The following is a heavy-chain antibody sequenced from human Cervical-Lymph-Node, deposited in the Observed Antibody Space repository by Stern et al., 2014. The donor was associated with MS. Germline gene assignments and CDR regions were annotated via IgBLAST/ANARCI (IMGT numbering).Heavy chain of an antibody. D-gene: IGHD2/OR15-2a*01. V-gene: IGHV3-53*01. CDR2: MYAGGTT. J-gene: IGHJ4*02. Sequence: EVQLVESGGGLIQPGGSLRLSCAASGFSVSDSYMSWVRQAPGKGLEWVSIMYAGGTTYSADSMKGRFTISRDTSKNILFLHMNSLRTEDTAVYYCAKDPTSGYYVLDSWGQGTLVTVAS. CDR1: GFSVSDSY. CDR3: AKDPTSGYYVLDS.